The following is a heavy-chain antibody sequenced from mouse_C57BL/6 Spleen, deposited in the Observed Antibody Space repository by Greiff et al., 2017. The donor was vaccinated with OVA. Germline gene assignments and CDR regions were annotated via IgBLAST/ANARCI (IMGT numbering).Heavy chain of an antibody. V-gene: IGHV1-69*01. CDR2: LDTSNSYP. D-gene: IGHD1-1*02. Sequence: QVQLKQPGAELVMPGTSVKLSCKASGYTFTSYWMHWVKQRPGQGLEWIGELDTSNSYPNYNQNVKGKSTMTVDKSSSTAYMQLSSLTSEDSAVYYCATWWVWGQGTTLTVAS. CDR1: GYTFTSYW. J-gene: IGHJ2*01. CDR3: ATWWV.